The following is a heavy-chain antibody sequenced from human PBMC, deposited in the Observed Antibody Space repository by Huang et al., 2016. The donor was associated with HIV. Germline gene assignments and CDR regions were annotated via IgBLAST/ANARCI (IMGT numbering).Heavy chain of an antibody. J-gene: IGHJ4*02. CDR3: ATDLGGYSFDY. D-gene: IGHD2-21*02. CDR2: ISFEGGNK. CDR1: GFSFSHSG. Sequence: QEQLVESGGGVVQPGGSLRLSGATSGFSFSHSGVHWVRQATGRGVEGVAFISFEGGNKNYADSAKGRFTISRDNSKKMLFLEMNSLRGDDTAFYYCATDLGGYSFDYWGQGALVSVSS. V-gene: IGHV3-30*02.